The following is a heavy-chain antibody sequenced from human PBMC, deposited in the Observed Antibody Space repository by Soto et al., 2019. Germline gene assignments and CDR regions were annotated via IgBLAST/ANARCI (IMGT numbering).Heavy chain of an antibody. CDR2: IVPGSGAP. Sequence: QVQLVQSGAEVKQPGSSVKVSCKASGGTFNNYAFSWVRQAPGQGLEWVGGIVPGSGAPNYAQKFKGRVTLIADESTGPAYMELSSLRLEATAVYYCVREALVKGWFDPWGEGSLVTVAS. CDR3: VREALVKGWFDP. J-gene: IGHJ5*02. V-gene: IGHV1-69*12. D-gene: IGHD2-21*01. CDR1: GGTFNNYA.